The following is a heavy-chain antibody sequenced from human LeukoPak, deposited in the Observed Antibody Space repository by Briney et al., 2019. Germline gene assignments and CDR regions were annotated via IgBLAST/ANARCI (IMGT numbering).Heavy chain of an antibody. V-gene: IGHV4-38-2*02. CDR1: GYSISSGYY. Sequence: PSETLSLTCTVSGYSISSGYYWGWIRQPPGKGLEWIGSIYHSGSTYYNPSLKSRVTISVDTSKNQFSLKLSSVTAADTAVYYCASRRITMPADYWGQGTLVTVSS. D-gene: IGHD3-10*01. CDR3: ASRRITMPADY. J-gene: IGHJ4*02. CDR2: IYHSGST.